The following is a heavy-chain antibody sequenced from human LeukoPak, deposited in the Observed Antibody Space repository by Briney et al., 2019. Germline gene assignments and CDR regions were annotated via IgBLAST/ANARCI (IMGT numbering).Heavy chain of an antibody. CDR2: ISAYNGNT. D-gene: IGHD5-18*01. Sequence: ASVKVSCKASGYTFTSYGISWVRQAPGQGLEWMGWISAYNGNTNYAQKLQGRVTMTTDTSTSTAYMELRSLRSDDTAVFYCARDWASVRGGYSAIDYWGQGTLVTVSS. CDR3: ARDWASVRGGYSAIDY. J-gene: IGHJ4*02. CDR1: GYTFTSYG. V-gene: IGHV1-18*01.